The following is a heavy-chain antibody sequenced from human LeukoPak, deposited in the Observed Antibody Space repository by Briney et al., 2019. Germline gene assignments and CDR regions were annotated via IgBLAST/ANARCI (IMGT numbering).Heavy chain of an antibody. CDR3: ARFATRVDYYFDY. D-gene: IGHD2-15*01. V-gene: IGHV3-21*01. CDR2: ISTGSGYI. J-gene: IGHJ4*02. Sequence: PGGSLRLSCAASGFTFSSYAMNWVRQAPGKGLEWLSSISTGSGYIYYADSLKGRFTISRDNAKNSLYLQMNSLRAEDTAVYYCARFATRVDYYFDYWGQGTLVTVSS. CDR1: GFTFSSYA.